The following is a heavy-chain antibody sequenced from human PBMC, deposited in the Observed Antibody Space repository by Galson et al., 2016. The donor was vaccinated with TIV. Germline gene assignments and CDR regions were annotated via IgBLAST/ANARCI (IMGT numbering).Heavy chain of an antibody. V-gene: IGHV1-2*02. Sequence: SVKVSCKASGYTFTGYYMHWVRQAPGQGLEWMGWINPNSGDTNYAQNFQDRVTMTRDTSIRTAYMELSRLKSDDTAVYYCARDLDSTVTAAFDYWGHGTPVTISS. CDR2: INPNSGDT. D-gene: IGHD2-21*02. CDR3: ARDLDSTVTAAFDY. CDR1: GYTFTGYY. J-gene: IGHJ4*01.